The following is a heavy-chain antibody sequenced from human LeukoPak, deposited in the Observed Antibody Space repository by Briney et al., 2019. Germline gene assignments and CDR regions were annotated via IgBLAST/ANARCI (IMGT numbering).Heavy chain of an antibody. CDR3: ARDPLSTNDFDI. V-gene: IGHV4-59*01. J-gene: IGHJ3*02. CDR2: INYSGST. D-gene: IGHD1-1*01. CDR1: GGSITNSY. Sequence: SETLSLTCTVSGGSITNSYWNWIRQSPGKGLEWIGYINYSGSTNYNPSLKSRVTISVDTSKNQFSLKLSSVTAADTAVYFCARDPLSTNDFDIWGQGTMVTVSS.